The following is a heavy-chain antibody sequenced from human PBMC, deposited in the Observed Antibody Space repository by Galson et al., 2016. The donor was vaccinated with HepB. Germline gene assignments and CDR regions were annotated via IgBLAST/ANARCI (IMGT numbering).Heavy chain of an antibody. D-gene: IGHD3-10*01. V-gene: IGHV3-23*01. CDR2: VSYSGGST. CDR3: AKRHYYGSGSFDY. CDR1: GFTLSNYG. J-gene: IGHJ4*02. Sequence: SLRLSCAASGFTLSNYGVSWVRQAPGKGLEWVSTVSYSGGSTYYADSVKGRFTISRDNSKNTLFLQMNSLRVEDTAIYYCAKRHYYGSGSFDYWGQGTLVTVSS.